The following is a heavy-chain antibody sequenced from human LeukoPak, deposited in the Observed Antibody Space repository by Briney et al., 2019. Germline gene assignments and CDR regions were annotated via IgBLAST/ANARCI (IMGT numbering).Heavy chain of an antibody. CDR2: IYYSGST. Sequence: SETLSLTCTVSGGSISSYYWSWIRQPPGKGLEWIGYIYYSGSTNYNPSLKSRVTISVDTSKNQFSLKLSSVTAADTAVYYCASTPMAVTTPRSNYYMDVWGKGTTVTVSS. D-gene: IGHD4-11*01. CDR3: ASTPMAVTTPRSNYYMDV. J-gene: IGHJ6*03. V-gene: IGHV4-59*01. CDR1: GGSISSYY.